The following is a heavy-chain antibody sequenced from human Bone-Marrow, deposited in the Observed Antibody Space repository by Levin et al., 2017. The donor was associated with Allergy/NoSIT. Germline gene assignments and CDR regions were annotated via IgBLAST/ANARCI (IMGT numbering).Heavy chain of an antibody. CDR3: ARDFVSEYYYDSRPYYYYGMDV. V-gene: IGHV6-1*01. Sequence: SSETLSLTCAISGDSVSSNSAAWNWIRQSPSRGLEWLGRTYYRSKWYNDYAVSVKSRITINPDTSKNQFSLQLNSVTPEDTAVYYCARDFVSEYYYDSRPYYYYGMDVWGQGTTVTVSS. CDR2: TYYRSKWYN. J-gene: IGHJ6*02. CDR1: GDSVSSNSAA. D-gene: IGHD3-22*01.